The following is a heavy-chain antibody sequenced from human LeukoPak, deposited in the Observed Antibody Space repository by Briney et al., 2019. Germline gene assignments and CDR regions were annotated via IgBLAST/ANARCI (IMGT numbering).Heavy chain of an antibody. V-gene: IGHV3-53*01. CDR3: AKACLVATTPGRGMDV. Sequence: GGSLRLSCAASGFTVSSNYMSWVRQAPGKGLEWVSVIYSGGSTYYADSVKGRFTISRDNSRNTMYLQMNSLTAEDTAVYYCAKACLVATTPGRGMDVWGQGTTVAVSS. CDR1: GFTVSSNY. J-gene: IGHJ6*02. CDR2: IYSGGST. D-gene: IGHD5-24*01.